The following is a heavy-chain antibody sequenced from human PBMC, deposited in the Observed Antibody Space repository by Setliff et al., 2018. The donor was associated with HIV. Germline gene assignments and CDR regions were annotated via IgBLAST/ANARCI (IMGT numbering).Heavy chain of an antibody. CDR2: IYNSVTT. J-gene: IGHJ5*02. V-gene: IGHV4-59*02. D-gene: IGHD2-2*01. Sequence: SETLSLTCSVSGASVNYNTWSWIRQAPGKGLQWIGFIYNSVTTNYNPSLKSRATISLDTSKNQFSLKLTSVTAADTAVYYCARGGTSSNWFGPWGQGTLVTV. CDR3: ARGGTSSNWFGP. CDR1: GASVNYNT.